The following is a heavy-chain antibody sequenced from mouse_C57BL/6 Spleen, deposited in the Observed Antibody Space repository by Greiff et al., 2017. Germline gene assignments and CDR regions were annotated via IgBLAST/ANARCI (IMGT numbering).Heavy chain of an antibody. Sequence: VQLQQPGAELVKPGASVKMSCKASGYTFTSYWITWVKQRPGQGLEWIGDIYPGSGSTNYNEKFKSKATLTVDTSSSTAYMQLSSLTSEDAAVYYCARYDYDDAMDYWGQGTSVTVSS. CDR3: ARYDYDDAMDY. V-gene: IGHV1-55*01. CDR2: IYPGSGST. J-gene: IGHJ4*01. D-gene: IGHD2-4*01. CDR1: GYTFTSYW.